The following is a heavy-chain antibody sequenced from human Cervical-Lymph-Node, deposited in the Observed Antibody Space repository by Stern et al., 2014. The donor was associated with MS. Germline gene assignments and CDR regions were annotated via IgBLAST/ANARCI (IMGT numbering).Heavy chain of an antibody. CDR2: INPNSGGT. CDR3: ARGGRSSGWSPPDAFDI. D-gene: IGHD6-19*01. J-gene: IGHJ3*02. Sequence: QLVQSGAEVKKPGASVKVSCKASGYTFTDYYMHWVRQAPGQGLEWMGWINPNSGGTNYAQKFQGWVTMTRDTSLSTAYMDLTRLRSDDTAVYYCARGGRSSGWSPPDAFDIWGQGTMVTVSS. CDR1: GYTFTDYY. V-gene: IGHV1-2*04.